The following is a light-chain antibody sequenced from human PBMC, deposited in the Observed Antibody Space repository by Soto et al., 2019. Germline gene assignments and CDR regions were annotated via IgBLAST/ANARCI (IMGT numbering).Light chain of an antibody. CDR3: QQRSNWPRT. Sequence: EIVLTQSPGTLSLSPGERATLSCRASQSVSNSFVWYHQKPGQAPRLLIFVASNRATGIPARFSGSGSGTDFTLTIRNLEPEVLAVYYCQQRSNWPRTFGQGTTVELK. CDR2: VAS. CDR1: QSVSNS. V-gene: IGKV3-11*01. J-gene: IGKJ1*01.